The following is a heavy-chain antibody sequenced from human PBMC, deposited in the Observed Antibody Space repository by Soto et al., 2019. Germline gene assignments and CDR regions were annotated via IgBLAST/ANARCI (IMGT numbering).Heavy chain of an antibody. J-gene: IGHJ4*02. V-gene: IGHV3-23*01. CDR3: ARIGELGYCTATRCYLAC. D-gene: IGHD2-8*02. Sequence: GGSLRLSCVASGFIFSSYAMSWVRQAPGKGLEWVSAISGSGGSTYYADSVKGRFTISRDNAKNTLYLQMNSLRAGDTAVYYCARIGELGYCTATRCYLACWGQGNLVTVS. CDR2: ISGSGGST. CDR1: GFIFSSYA.